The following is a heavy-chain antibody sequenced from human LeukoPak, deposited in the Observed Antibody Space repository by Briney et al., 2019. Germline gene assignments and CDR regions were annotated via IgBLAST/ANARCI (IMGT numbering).Heavy chain of an antibody. Sequence: GGSLRLSCAASGFTFSIYTMNWVRQAPGKGLEWVSSISSGSGSIYYADSVKGRFTISRDNAKNSLSLQMNSLGAEDTAVYYCARGVLSGCLDYWGQGTLVTVSS. CDR2: ISSGSGSI. J-gene: IGHJ4*02. V-gene: IGHV3-21*01. D-gene: IGHD6-19*01. CDR3: ARGVLSGCLDY. CDR1: GFTFSIYT.